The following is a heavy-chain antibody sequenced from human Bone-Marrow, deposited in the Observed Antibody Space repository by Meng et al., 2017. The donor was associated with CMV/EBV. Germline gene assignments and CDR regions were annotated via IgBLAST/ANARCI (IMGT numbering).Heavy chain of an antibody. CDR3: ARDHTSHNPLRFLEWLSSTPFYYGMDV. V-gene: IGHV1-8*01. CDR2: MNPNSGNT. J-gene: IGHJ6*02. D-gene: IGHD3-3*01. CDR1: GYTFTSYD. Sequence: ASVKVSCKASGYTFTSYDINWVRQATGQGLEWMGWMNPNSGNTGYAQKFQGRVTMTRDTSTSTVYMELSSLRSEDTAVYYCARDHTSHNPLRFLEWLSSTPFYYGMDVWGQGTTVTVSS.